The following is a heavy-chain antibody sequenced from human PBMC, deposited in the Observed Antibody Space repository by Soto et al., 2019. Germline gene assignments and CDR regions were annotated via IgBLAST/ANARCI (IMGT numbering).Heavy chain of an antibody. D-gene: IGHD6-19*01. Sequence: QVQLVQSGAEEKKPGASVKVSCKASRYSLTSYAMHWVRQAPGQGLEWMGWINAGNGNTKYSQKFQGRVTITRDTSASTAYMELSSLRAEDTAVYYCARAVAVPADFDYWCQGTLVSVSS. V-gene: IGHV1-3*05. CDR3: ARAVAVPADFDY. J-gene: IGHJ4*02. CDR2: INAGNGNT. CDR1: RYSLTSYA.